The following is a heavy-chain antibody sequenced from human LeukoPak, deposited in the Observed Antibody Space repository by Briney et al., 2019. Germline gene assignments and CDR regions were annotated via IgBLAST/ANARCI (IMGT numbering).Heavy chain of an antibody. J-gene: IGHJ6*02. CDR1: GGPFSSYA. Sequence: GSSVKVPCKASGGPFSSYAINWVRQAPGQGLEWVGRIIPILGLSYTAQKFQGRITITADTSTSTAYMEVSSLTSEDTAIYYCAKKMVPAAYYGLDVWGQGTTVTVSS. D-gene: IGHD2-2*01. CDR3: AKKMVPAAYYGLDV. V-gene: IGHV1-69*04. CDR2: IIPILGLS.